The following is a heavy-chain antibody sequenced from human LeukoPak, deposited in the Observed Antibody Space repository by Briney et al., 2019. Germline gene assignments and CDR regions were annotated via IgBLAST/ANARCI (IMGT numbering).Heavy chain of an antibody. CDR2: IYPGVSYN. Sequence: GEALKISCKGSGSNFTSYWIGWVRQVPGKGLEGMGIIYPGVSYNRYSPSFQGQVTISFANSISTSYLQWSSLKASDTAMYYCARQGCSGGSCYHDAFDIWGQGTMVTVSS. CDR3: ARQGCSGGSCYHDAFDI. CDR1: GSNFTSYW. J-gene: IGHJ3*02. D-gene: IGHD2-15*01. V-gene: IGHV5-51*01.